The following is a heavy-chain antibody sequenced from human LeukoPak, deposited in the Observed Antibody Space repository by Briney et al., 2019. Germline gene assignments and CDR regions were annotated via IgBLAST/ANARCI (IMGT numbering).Heavy chain of an antibody. CDR1: GFTFRSYW. Sequence: GGSLRLSCAASGFTFRSYWMSWVRQAPGKGLEWVANIKQDGSEKYYVDSVKGRFTISRDNAKNSLYLQMNSLRAEDTAVYYCARAPYSNYDYYYGMDVWGQGTTVTVSS. V-gene: IGHV3-7*01. CDR2: IKQDGSEK. D-gene: IGHD4-11*01. J-gene: IGHJ6*02. CDR3: ARAPYSNYDYYYGMDV.